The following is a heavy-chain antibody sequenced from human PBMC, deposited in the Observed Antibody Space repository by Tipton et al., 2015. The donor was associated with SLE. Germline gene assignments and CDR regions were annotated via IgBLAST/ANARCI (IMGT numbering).Heavy chain of an antibody. CDR1: GGSFSGYY. V-gene: IGHV4-34*01. CDR2: INHSGST. Sequence: TLSLTCAVYGGSFSGYYWSWIRQPPGKGLEWIGEINHSGSTNYNPSLKSRITMSVDTSKNQFSLRLNSVTAADTAVYYCARTYCSSTTCYIPYWGQGTLVTVSS. J-gene: IGHJ4*02. CDR3: ARTYCSSTTCYIPY. D-gene: IGHD2-2*02.